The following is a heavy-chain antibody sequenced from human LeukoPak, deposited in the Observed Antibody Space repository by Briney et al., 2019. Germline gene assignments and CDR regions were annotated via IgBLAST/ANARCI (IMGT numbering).Heavy chain of an antibody. J-gene: IGHJ4*02. CDR2: INHSGST. CDR3: ARCFSSGYYSPFDY. D-gene: IGHD3-22*01. Sequence: PSETLSLTCAVYGGSFSGYYWSWIRQPPGKGLEWIGEINHSGSTNYNPSLKSRVTISVDTSKNRFSLKLSSVTAADTAVYYCARCFSSGYYSPFDYWGQGTLVTVSS. CDR1: GGSFSGYY. V-gene: IGHV4-34*01.